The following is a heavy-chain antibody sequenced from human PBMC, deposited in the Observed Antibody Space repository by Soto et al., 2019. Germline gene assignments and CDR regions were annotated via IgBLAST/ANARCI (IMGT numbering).Heavy chain of an antibody. CDR2: VTGSGDST. J-gene: IGHJ6*02. CDR3: AKGWGNYGLDV. D-gene: IGHD7-27*01. Sequence: GGSLRLSCAASGFTFSKYAMSWVRRAPGKGLDWVAAVTGSGDSTYYADSVKGRFTISRDNSKNALYLQMNSLRAEDTAIYYCAKGWGNYGLDVWGQGTTVTVSS. V-gene: IGHV3-23*01. CDR1: GFTFSKYA.